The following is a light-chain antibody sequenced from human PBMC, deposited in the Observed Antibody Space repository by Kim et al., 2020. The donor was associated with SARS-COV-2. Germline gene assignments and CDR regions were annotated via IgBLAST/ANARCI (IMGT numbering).Light chain of an antibody. Sequence: GQKVTISCSGSSYNIGNNYVSWDHQLPGTTPNLLIYDNDKRPSGIPDRFSGSKSGTSATLGIAALQTGDEAVYYCGTWDNKLSAGVFGGGTQLTVL. CDR1: SYNIGNNY. CDR2: DND. CDR3: GTWDNKLSAGV. J-gene: IGLJ2*01. V-gene: IGLV1-51*01.